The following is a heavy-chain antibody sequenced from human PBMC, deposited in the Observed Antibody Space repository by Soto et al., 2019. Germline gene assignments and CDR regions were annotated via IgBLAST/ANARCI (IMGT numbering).Heavy chain of an antibody. Sequence: AWSLRLSSGASGFTFATYAMSWVRQAPGKGLEWVSAISATGISTHYADSVKGRVTISRDNSANTLSLEMSSLTAEDTAVYYCERDKDTSAGTGLDFWGHGTVVTVS. CDR3: ERDKDTSAGTGLDF. D-gene: IGHD2-2*01. J-gene: IGHJ4*01. CDR1: GFTFATYA. CDR2: ISATGIST. V-gene: IGHV3-23*01.